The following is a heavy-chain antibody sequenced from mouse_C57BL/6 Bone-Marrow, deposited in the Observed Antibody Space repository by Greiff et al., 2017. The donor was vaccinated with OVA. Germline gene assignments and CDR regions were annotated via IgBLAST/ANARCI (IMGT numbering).Heavy chain of an antibody. Sequence: QVQLKESGAELARPGASVKLSCKASGYTFTSYGISWVKQRPGQGLEWIGEIYPRSGNTYYNEKFKGKATLTADKSSSTEYMELRSLTSEDSAVYFCAKGGSSYEAWFAYWGQGTLVTVSA. CDR2: IYPRSGNT. V-gene: IGHV1-81*01. D-gene: IGHD1-1*01. J-gene: IGHJ3*01. CDR3: AKGGSSYEAWFAY. CDR1: GYTFTSYG.